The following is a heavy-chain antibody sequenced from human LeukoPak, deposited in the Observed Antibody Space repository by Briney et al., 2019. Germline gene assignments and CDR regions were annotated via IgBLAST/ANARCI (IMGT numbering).Heavy chain of an antibody. CDR3: ARPVGF. V-gene: IGHV3-23*01. Sequence: GGSLRLSCEASRITFSTYAMSWVRQAPGKGLEWVSGINTEGRTYYADSVKGRFTISRDNSKNTLYLQMSSLRADDTAVYYCARPVGFWGQGTLVTVSS. J-gene: IGHJ4*02. D-gene: IGHD1-26*01. CDR2: INTEGRT. CDR1: RITFSTYA.